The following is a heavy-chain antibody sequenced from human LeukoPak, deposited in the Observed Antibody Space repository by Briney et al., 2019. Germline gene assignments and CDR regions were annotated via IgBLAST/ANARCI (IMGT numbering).Heavy chain of an antibody. CDR1: GYTFTSYG. J-gene: IGHJ6*02. Sequence: GASVKVSCKASGYTFTSYGISWVRQAPGQGLEWMGWISAYNGNTNYAQKLQGRVTMTTDTSTSTAYMELSSLRSEDTAVYYCARVCSSPNRRMDVWGQGTTVTVSS. V-gene: IGHV1-18*01. CDR3: ARVCSSPNRRMDV. D-gene: IGHD2-2*01. CDR2: ISAYNGNT.